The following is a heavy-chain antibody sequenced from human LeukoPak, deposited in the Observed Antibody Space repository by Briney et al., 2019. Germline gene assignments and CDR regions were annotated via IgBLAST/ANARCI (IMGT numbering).Heavy chain of an antibody. D-gene: IGHD5-18*01. J-gene: IGHJ4*02. CDR2: ISYDGSNM. V-gene: IGHV3-30*04. Sequence: GGSLRLSCAASGFTFSGFAMHWVRQAPGKGLEWVAVISYDGSNMYYADSVKGRFTISRDNYINTPYLQMNSLRPEDMATFYCARGRETYNFDYWGQGTLVTVSS. CDR1: GFTFSGFA. CDR3: ARGRETYNFDY.